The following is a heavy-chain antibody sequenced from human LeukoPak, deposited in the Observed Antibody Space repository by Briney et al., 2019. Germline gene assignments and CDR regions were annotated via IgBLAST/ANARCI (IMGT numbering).Heavy chain of an antibody. V-gene: IGHV4-38-2*02. CDR3: AARGSSGWLASYYYYYMDV. CDR1: GYSISSGYY. Sequence: SETLSLTCTVSGYSISSGYYWGWIRQPPGKGLEWIGEINHSGSTNYNPSLKSRVTISVDTSKNQFSLKLSSVTAADTAVYYCAARGSSGWLASYYYYYMDVWGKGTTVTISS. D-gene: IGHD6-19*01. CDR2: INHSGST. J-gene: IGHJ6*03.